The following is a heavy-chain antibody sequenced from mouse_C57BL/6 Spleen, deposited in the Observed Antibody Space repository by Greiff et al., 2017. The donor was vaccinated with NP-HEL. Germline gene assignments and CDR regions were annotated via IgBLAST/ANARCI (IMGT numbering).Heavy chain of an antibody. J-gene: IGHJ2*01. CDR1: GYTFTEYT. Sequence: QVQLQQSGAELVKPGASVKLSCKASGYTFTEYTIHWVKQRSGQGLEWIGWFYPGSGSIKYNEKFKDKATLTADKSSSTVYMELSRLTSEDSAVYFCARHEEDYDYDRSLYYFDYWGQGTTLTVSS. D-gene: IGHD2-4*01. CDR2: FYPGSGSI. V-gene: IGHV1-62-2*01. CDR3: ARHEEDYDYDRSLYYFDY.